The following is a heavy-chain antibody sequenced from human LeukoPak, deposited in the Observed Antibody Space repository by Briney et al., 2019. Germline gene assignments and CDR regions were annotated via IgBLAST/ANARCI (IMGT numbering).Heavy chain of an antibody. V-gene: IGHV3-48*02. D-gene: IGHD3-10*01. Sequence: GGSLRLSCAASGFTFSSYSMNWVRQAPGKGLEWVSYISSSSSTIYYADSVKGRFTISRDDAKNSLYLQMNSLRDEDTAVYYCARVGPLWFGELFTPLPYYYYYGMDVWGQGTTVTVSS. J-gene: IGHJ6*02. CDR1: GFTFSSYS. CDR2: ISSSSSTI. CDR3: ARVGPLWFGELFTPLPYYYYYGMDV.